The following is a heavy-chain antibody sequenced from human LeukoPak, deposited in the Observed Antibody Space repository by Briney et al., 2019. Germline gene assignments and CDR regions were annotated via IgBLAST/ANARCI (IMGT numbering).Heavy chain of an antibody. D-gene: IGHD3-22*01. CDR2: INPNSGGT. Sequence: ASVKVSCKGSGYTFTGYYMHLVRQAPGQGLEWMGWINPNSGGTNYAQKFQGRVTMTRDTSISTAYMELSRLRSDDTAVYYCARGLHYDSSGYYRWGQGTLVTVSS. J-gene: IGHJ4*02. V-gene: IGHV1-2*02. CDR3: ARGLHYDSSGYYR. CDR1: GYTFTGYY.